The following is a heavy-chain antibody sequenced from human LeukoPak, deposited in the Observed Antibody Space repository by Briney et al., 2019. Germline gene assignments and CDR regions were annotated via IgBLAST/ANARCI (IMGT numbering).Heavy chain of an antibody. D-gene: IGHD4-11*01. CDR2: IFPSGGEI. J-gene: IGHJ3*02. CDR1: GGSISSSS. CDR3: ARGYSNYGYAFDI. Sequence: LSLTCTVSGGSISSSSYYWGWIRQPPGKGLEWVSSIFPSGGEIHYADSVRGRFTISRDNARNSLYLQMNSLRAEDTAVYYCARGYSNYGYAFDIWGQGTMVTVSS. V-gene: IGHV3-11*04.